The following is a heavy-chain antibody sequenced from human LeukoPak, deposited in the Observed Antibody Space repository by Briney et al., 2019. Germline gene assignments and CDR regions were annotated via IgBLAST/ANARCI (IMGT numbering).Heavy chain of an antibody. J-gene: IGHJ4*02. Sequence: GGSLRLSCAASGFTFSSYAMHWVRQAPGKGLEYVSAISSNGGSTYYANSVKGRFTISRDNSKNTLYLQMGSPRAEDMAVYYCARSGYSYGSHLDYWGQGTLVTVSS. CDR3: ARSGYSYGSHLDY. D-gene: IGHD5-18*01. CDR1: GFTFSSYA. CDR2: ISSNGGST. V-gene: IGHV3-64*01.